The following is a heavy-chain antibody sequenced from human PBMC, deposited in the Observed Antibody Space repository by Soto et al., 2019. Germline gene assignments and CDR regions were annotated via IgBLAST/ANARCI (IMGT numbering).Heavy chain of an antibody. V-gene: IGHV4-34*01. J-gene: IGHJ6*02. D-gene: IGHD2-21*01. CDR2: INHSGST. CDR3: ARVDLWSGMDV. CDR1: GGSFSGYY. Sequence: QVQLQQWGAGLLKPSETLSLTCAVYGGSFSGYYWSWIRQPPGKGLEWIGEINHSGSTNYNPSLKSRVTISVDTSKNQFSLQLSSVTAADTAVYYCARVDLWSGMDVWGQGTTVTVSS.